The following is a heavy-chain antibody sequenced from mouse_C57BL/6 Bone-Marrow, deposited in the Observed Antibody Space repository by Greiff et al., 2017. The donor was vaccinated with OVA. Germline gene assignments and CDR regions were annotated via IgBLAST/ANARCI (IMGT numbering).Heavy chain of an antibody. CDR1: GYSFTDYN. CDR3: ARDYDVQAWFAY. V-gene: IGHV1-39*01. D-gene: IGHD2-3*01. J-gene: IGHJ3*01. Sequence: VQLKESGPELVKPGASVKISCKASGYSFTDYNMNWVKQSNGKSLEWIGVINPNYGTTSYNQKFKGTATLTVDKSSSTAYMQLNSLTSEDSAVYYCARDYDVQAWFAYWGKGTLVTVSA. CDR2: INPNYGTT.